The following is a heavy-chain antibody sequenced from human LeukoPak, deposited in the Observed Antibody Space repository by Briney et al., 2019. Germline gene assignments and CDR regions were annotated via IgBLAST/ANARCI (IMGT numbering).Heavy chain of an antibody. CDR2: FDPEDGET. D-gene: IGHD3-9*01. J-gene: IGHJ4*02. CDR1: GYTLTELS. V-gene: IGHV1-24*01. CDR3: ATYGYDILTGYYNFDY. Sequence: ASVKVSCKVSGYTLTELSMHWVRQGPGKGLEWMGGFDPEDGETIYAQKFQGRVTMTEDTSTDTAYMELSSLRSEDTAVYYCATYGYDILTGYYNFDYWGQGTLVTVSS.